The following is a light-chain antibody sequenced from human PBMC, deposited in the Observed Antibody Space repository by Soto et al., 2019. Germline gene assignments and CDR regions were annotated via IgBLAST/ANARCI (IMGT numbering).Light chain of an antibody. CDR1: QSVSSN. CDR2: DAS. J-gene: IGKJ5*01. CDR3: QQRSNWPSIT. V-gene: IGKV3-11*01. Sequence: VRTQSPATLSVSPGERAALSCRASQSVSSNLAWYQQKPGQAPRLLIYDASNRATGIPARFSGSGSGTDFTLTISSLEPEDFAVYYCQQRSNWPSITCGQGTRREIK.